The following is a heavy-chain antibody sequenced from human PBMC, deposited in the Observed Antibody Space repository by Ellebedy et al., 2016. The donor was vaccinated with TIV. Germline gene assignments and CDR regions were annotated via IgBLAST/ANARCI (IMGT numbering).Heavy chain of an antibody. CDR1: GGSISSSTYY. CDR3: ARGGKVWNTAMVDDAFEI. V-gene: IGHV4-39*02. Sequence: MPSETLSLTCTVSGGSISSSTYYWGWIRQSPGKGLEWIGNIYYSGSTYYNPSLKRRVTISVDTSKKHFSLKLSSVTAADTAVYCCARGGKVWNTAMVDDAFEIWGQGTMVTVSS. J-gene: IGHJ3*02. D-gene: IGHD5-18*01. CDR2: IYYSGST.